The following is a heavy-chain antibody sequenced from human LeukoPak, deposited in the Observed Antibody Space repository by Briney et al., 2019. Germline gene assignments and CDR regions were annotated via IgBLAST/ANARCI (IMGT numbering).Heavy chain of an antibody. CDR2: INQDGSEK. CDR3: ARETTTANYYYYMDV. D-gene: IGHD4-11*01. Sequence: PGGSLRLSCAASRFTFSSHWMSWVRQAPGKGLEWVTHINQDGSEKYYVDSVKGRFTISRDNAKNSLYLQMNGLRAEDSAVYYCARETTTANYYYYMDVWGKGTTVTVSS. CDR1: RFTFSSHW. V-gene: IGHV3-7*01. J-gene: IGHJ6*03.